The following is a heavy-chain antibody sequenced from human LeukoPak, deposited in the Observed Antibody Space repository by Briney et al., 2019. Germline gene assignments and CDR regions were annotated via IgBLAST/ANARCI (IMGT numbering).Heavy chain of an antibody. J-gene: IGHJ3*02. CDR1: GASISSYY. CDR3: ARIYYYCSSTSCSLGAFDI. V-gene: IGHV4-59*12. Sequence: SETPSLTCTVSGASISSYYWSWIRHPPGKGLEWIGYVYYSGSTNYNPSLKSRVTISVDTSKNQFSLKLSSVTAADTAVYYCARIYYYCSSTSCSLGAFDIWGQGTMVTVSS. D-gene: IGHD2-2*01. CDR2: VYYSGST.